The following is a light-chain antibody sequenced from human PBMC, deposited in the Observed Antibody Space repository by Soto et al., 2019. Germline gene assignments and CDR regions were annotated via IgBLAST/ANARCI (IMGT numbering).Light chain of an antibody. CDR2: EAS. CDR1: QSVSSY. CDR3: QQRSNWRT. Sequence: EIVLTQSPATLYLSPGERATLSCRASQSVSSYLACNQQKHGQAPRLLIYEASNRATGIPARFSGSASGTDFTLSISSLEPEDFAVYYCQQRSNWRTFGQGNKVEIQ. V-gene: IGKV3-11*01. J-gene: IGKJ1*01.